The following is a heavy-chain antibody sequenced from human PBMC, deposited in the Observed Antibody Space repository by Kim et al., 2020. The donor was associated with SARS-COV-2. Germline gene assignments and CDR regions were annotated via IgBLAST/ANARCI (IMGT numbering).Heavy chain of an antibody. CDR2: ISYDGSNK. D-gene: IGHD3-3*01. V-gene: IGHV3-30*18. Sequence: GGSLRLSCAASGFTFSSYGMHWVRQAPGKGLEWVAVISYDGSNKYYADSVKGRFTISRDNSKNTLYLQMNSLRAEDTAVYYCAKDRRGYDFWSGYMPVGPYYYYYGMDVWGQGTTVTVSS. CDR1: GFTFSSYG. J-gene: IGHJ6*02. CDR3: AKDRRGYDFWSGYMPVGPYYYYYGMDV.